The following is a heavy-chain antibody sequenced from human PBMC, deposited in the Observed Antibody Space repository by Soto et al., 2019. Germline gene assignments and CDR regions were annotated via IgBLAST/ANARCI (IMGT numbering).Heavy chain of an antibody. CDR2: MYYSGST. CDR1: GGSVSSGRNY. CDR3: ARGSHCGGDCYSGYYYYYGMDV. D-gene: IGHD2-21*02. V-gene: IGHV4-61*01. Sequence: PXATLSLTFTVSGGSVSSGRNYWKWIRQPPGKGLEWIGYMYYSGSTNYNPSLKSRVTISVDTSKNQFSLKLTSVTAADTAVYYCARGSHCGGDCYSGYYYYYGMDVWGQGTTVTVSS. J-gene: IGHJ6*02.